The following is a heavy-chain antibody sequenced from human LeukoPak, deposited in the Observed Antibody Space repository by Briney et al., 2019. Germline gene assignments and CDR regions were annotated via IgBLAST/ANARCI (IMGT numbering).Heavy chain of an antibody. CDR2: ISGSGGGT. Sequence: GGSLRLSCAASGFTFSTYAMSWVRQAAGKGLEWVSLISGSGGGTYYADSVKGRFTISRDNSKNTVYLEMNSLRAEDAAVYYCARETFTVPFDYWGQGTLVTVSS. V-gene: IGHV3-23*01. D-gene: IGHD3-16*01. J-gene: IGHJ4*02. CDR3: ARETFTVPFDY. CDR1: GFTFSTYA.